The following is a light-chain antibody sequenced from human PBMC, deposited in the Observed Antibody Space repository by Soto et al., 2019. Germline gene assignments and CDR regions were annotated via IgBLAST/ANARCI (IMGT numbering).Light chain of an antibody. CDR1: SSNIGAGYD. V-gene: IGLV1-40*01. J-gene: IGLJ3*02. CDR2: GNS. Sequence: QSALTQPASVSGAPGQRVTISCTGSSSNIGAGYDVHWYQQLPGTAPKLLIYGNSNRPSGVPDRFSGSKSGTSASLAITGLQAEDEANYYCQSYDSCLSGWVFGGGTTLTVL. CDR3: QSYDSCLSGWV.